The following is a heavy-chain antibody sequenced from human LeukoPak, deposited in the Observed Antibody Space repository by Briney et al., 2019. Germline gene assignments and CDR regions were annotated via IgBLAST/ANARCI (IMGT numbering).Heavy chain of an antibody. CDR3: APGKFDY. CDR2: IDHTGGTT. V-gene: IGHV3-64D*06. CDR1: GFTFNTYA. J-gene: IGHJ4*02. Sequence: PGGSLRLSCSASGFTFNTYAMHWVRQAPGKGLEYVSAIDHTGGTTYYADSVKGRFTISRDNSKNTLYLQMSSLRTEATPVYYCAPGKFDYWGQGTLVTVSS.